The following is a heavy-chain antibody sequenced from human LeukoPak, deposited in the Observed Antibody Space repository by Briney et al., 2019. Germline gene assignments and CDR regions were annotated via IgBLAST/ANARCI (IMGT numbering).Heavy chain of an antibody. D-gene: IGHD1-26*01. J-gene: IGHJ6*03. CDR1: GYSFTSYW. CDR2: IYPGDSDT. Sequence: NLGESLKISCKGSGYSFTSYWIGWVRQMPGKGLEWMGIIYPGDSDTRYSPSFQGQVTILADKSISTAYLQWSSLKASDTAMNYCARYSGSYLITYYYYYMDVWGKGTTVTVSS. CDR3: ARYSGSYLITYYYYYMDV. V-gene: IGHV5-51*01.